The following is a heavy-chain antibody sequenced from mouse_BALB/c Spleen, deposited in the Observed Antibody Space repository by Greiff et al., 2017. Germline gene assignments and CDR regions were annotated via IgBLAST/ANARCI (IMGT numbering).Heavy chain of an antibody. V-gene: IGHV14-3*02. CDR1: GFNIKDTY. Sequence: EVQLQQSGAELVKPGASVKLSCTASGFNIKDTYMHWVKQRPEQGLEWIGRIDPANGNTKYDPKFQGKATITADTSSNTAYLQLSSLTSEDTAVYYCARGGDYGGGPWFAYWGQGTLVTVSA. CDR3: ARGGDYGGGPWFAY. D-gene: IGHD2-4*01. CDR2: IDPANGNT. J-gene: IGHJ3*01.